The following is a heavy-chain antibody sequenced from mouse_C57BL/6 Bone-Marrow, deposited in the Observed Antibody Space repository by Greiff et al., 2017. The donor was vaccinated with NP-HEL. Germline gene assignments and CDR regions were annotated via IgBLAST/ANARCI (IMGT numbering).Heavy chain of an antibody. CDR2: IDPSDSYT. V-gene: IGHV1-50*01. CDR1: GYTFTSYW. CDR3: ARRGGTRFAY. D-gene: IGHD3-3*01. Sequence: QVQLQQPGAELVKPGASVKLSCKASGYTFTSYWMQWVKQRPGQGLEWIGEIDPSDSYTNYNQKFKGKATLTVDTSSSTAYMQLSSLTSEDSAVYYCARRGGTRFAYWGQGTLVTVSA. J-gene: IGHJ3*01.